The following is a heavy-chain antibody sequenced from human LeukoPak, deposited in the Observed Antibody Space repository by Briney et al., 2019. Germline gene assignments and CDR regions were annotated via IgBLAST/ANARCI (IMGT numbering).Heavy chain of an antibody. CDR2: IGGSGRST. J-gene: IGHJ3*02. V-gene: IGHV3-23*01. CDR1: GFSFISFC. Sequence: GGAPRPSLSTPGFSFISFCLEWGPQAPGKGREGVSAIGGSGRSTYYADSVKGRCTISRDNSKNTLYLHMNGLTGEDTALYYCAKERSSAAFDIWGQGTMVTVSS. D-gene: IGHD6-6*01. CDR3: AKERSSAAFDI.